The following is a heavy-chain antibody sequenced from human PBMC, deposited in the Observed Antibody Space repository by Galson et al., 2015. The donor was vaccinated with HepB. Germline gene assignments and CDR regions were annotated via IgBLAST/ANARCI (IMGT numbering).Heavy chain of an antibody. V-gene: IGHV3-48*02. CDR1: GFSFSSYS. CDR3: ARNLVYGDPWYSDY. Sequence: SLRLSCAASGFSFSSYSMNWVRQAPGKGLEWVSYISGTSGTIYYATSVKGRFTISRDNAKKSLYLQMNSLRDEDTAVYYCARNLVYGDPWYSDYWSQGTLVAVSS. J-gene: IGHJ4*02. D-gene: IGHD4-17*01. CDR2: ISGTSGTI.